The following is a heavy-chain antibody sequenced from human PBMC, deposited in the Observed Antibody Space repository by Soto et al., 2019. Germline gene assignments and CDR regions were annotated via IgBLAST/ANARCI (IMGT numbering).Heavy chain of an antibody. D-gene: IGHD6-13*01. CDR3: AKEKGPIGTPVFDY. CDR2: ISDSGAT. Sequence: HPGGSLRLSCAASGFTFSNYAMSWVRQAPGKGPEWVSGISDSGATFYADSVKGRFTISRDNSKNTLYVQMNSLRAEDTAVYYCAKEKGPIGTPVFDYWGQGTLVTVSS. J-gene: IGHJ4*02. V-gene: IGHV3-23*01. CDR1: GFTFSNYA.